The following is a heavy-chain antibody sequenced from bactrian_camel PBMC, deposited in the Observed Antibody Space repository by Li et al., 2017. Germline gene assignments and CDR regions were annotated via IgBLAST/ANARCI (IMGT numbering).Heavy chain of an antibody. J-gene: IGHJ4*01. CDR3: VAGQHGACPPDFIHSQRGARY. Sequence: QVQLVESGGGSVQAGGSLRISCEASGYSFHSACLGWFRQVPGRVREGIAAISTGGGTTYYDESVKGRSTISVDDIGITLLLEINNLTPEDTARYICVAGQHGACPPDFIHSQRGARYWGQATQVTVS. CDR1: GYSFHSAC. CDR2: ISTGGGTT. D-gene: IGHD2*01. V-gene: IGHV3S57*01.